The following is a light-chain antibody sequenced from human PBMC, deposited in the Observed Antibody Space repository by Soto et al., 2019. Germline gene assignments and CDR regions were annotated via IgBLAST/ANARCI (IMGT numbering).Light chain of an antibody. V-gene: IGKV4-1*01. CDR3: QQFYTTPT. CDR1: ESILHSPNKQVA. Sequence: DIVMTQSPDSLATSLGERATINCRSSESILHSPNKQVALTWYQQKPGQHPKLLINWASTRESGVPDRFSGAGSGTDFTLTISSLQAEDVAVYYCQQFYTTPTFGQGTKVDIK. J-gene: IGKJ1*01. CDR2: WAS.